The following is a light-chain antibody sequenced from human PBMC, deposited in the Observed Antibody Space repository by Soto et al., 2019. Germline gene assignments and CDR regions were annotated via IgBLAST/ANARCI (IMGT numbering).Light chain of an antibody. Sequence: QSVLTQPASVSGSPGQSITISCTGTSSDVGSYNLVSWYQQHPGKAPKLMIYEGSKRPSGVSNRFSGPKSGNTASLTISGLQAEDEADYYCCSYAGSSTFEVFGGGTKVTVL. CDR1: SSDVGSYNL. CDR2: EGS. CDR3: CSYAGSSTFEV. V-gene: IGLV2-23*03. J-gene: IGLJ2*01.